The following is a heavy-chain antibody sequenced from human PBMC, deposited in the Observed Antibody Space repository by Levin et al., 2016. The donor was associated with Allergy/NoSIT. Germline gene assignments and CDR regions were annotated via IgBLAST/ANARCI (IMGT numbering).Heavy chain of an antibody. Sequence: WIRQPPGKGLEWVASTKRDGSENYYVDSVKGRFTISRDNAKNSLYLQMNSLRAEDTAVYYCAGGINYYNWGSRYNWFDPWGQGTLVTVSS. CDR3: AGGINYYNWGSRYNWFDP. CDR2: TKRDGSEN. J-gene: IGHJ5*02. D-gene: IGHD3-10*01. V-gene: IGHV3-7*03.